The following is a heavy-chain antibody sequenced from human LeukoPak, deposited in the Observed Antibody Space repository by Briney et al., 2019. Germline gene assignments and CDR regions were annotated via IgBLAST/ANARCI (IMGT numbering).Heavy chain of an antibody. D-gene: IGHD3-22*01. CDR3: ARKGDSSGYYFY. J-gene: IGHJ4*02. CDR2: ISSSSSTI. V-gene: IGHV3-48*02. CDR1: GFTFISYS. Sequence: GGSLRLSCAASGFTFISYSMNWVRQAPGKGLEWVSYISSSSSTIYYADSVKGRFTISRDNGKNSLYLQMNSLRDEDTAVYYCARKGDSSGYYFYWGQGTLVTVSS.